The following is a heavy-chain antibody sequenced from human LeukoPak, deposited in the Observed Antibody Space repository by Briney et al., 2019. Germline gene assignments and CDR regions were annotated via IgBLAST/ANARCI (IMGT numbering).Heavy chain of an antibody. CDR2: ISGSGGST. D-gene: IGHD2-2*01. Sequence: GGSLRLSCAASGFTFSSYAMSWVRQAPGKGLEWVSAISGSGGSTYYADSVKGRFTISRDNSKNTLYLQMNSLRAEDTAVYYCAKVPIVVVPAAMPGPFDYWGQGTLVTVSS. CDR1: GFTFSSYA. CDR3: AKVPIVVVPAAMPGPFDY. J-gene: IGHJ4*02. V-gene: IGHV3-23*01.